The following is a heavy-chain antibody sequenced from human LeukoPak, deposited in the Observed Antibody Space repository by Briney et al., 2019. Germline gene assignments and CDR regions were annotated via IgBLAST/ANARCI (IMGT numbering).Heavy chain of an antibody. CDR3: ARGRSQLERHGQSLWSNGYYYYYMDV. D-gene: IGHD1-1*01. Sequence: SQTLSLTCTVSGGSISSGGYYWSWIRQHPGKGLEWIGYIYYSGSTYYNPSLKSRVTISVDTSKNQFSLKLSSVTAADTAVYYCARGRSQLERHGQSLWSNGYYYYYMDVWGKGTTVTVSS. V-gene: IGHV4-31*03. J-gene: IGHJ6*03. CDR1: GGSISSGGYY. CDR2: IYYSGST.